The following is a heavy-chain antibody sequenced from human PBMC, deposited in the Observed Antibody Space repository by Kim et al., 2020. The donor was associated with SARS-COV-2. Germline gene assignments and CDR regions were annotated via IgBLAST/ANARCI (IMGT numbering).Heavy chain of an antibody. V-gene: IGHV4-34*01. J-gene: IGHJ4*02. Sequence: KRRVTISVDTSKNQFSLKLSSVTAADTAVYYCARGSYITIFGVVMRPFDYWGQGTLVTISS. CDR3: ARGSYITIFGVVMRPFDY. D-gene: IGHD3-3*01.